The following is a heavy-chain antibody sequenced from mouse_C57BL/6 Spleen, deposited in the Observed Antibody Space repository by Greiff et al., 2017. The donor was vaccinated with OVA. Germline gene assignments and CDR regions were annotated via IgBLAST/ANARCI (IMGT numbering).Heavy chain of an antibody. J-gene: IGHJ2*01. CDR1: GYAFSSSW. V-gene: IGHV1-82*01. Sequence: QVQLQQSGPELVKPGASVKISCKASGYAFSSSWMNWVKQRHGKGLEWIGRIYPGDGDTNYNGKFKGKATLTADKSSSTAYMQLSSLTSEDSAVYFCATSHGEDYWGQGTTLTVSS. D-gene: IGHD6-1*01. CDR2: IYPGDGDT. CDR3: ATSHGEDY.